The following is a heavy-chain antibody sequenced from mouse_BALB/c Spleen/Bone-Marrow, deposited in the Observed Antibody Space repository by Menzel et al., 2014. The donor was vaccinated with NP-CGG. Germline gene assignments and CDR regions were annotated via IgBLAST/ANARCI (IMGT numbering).Heavy chain of an antibody. Sequence: EVMLVGSGAELVKPGASVKLSCTASGFNIKDTYMHWVKERPEQGLEWIGRIDPANGNTKYDPKFQGKATITADTSSNTAYLQLSSLTSEDTAAYYCVYGRDWYFDVWGAGTTVTVSS. V-gene: IGHV14-3*02. CDR2: IDPANGNT. CDR3: VYGRDWYFDV. D-gene: IGHD1-1*01. J-gene: IGHJ1*01. CDR1: GFNIKDTY.